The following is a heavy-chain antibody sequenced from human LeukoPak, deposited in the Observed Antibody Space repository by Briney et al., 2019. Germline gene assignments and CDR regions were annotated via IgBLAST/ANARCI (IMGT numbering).Heavy chain of an antibody. J-gene: IGHJ4*02. CDR2: INHSGST. Sequence: SETPSLTCAVYGGSFSGYYWSWIRQPPGKGLEWIGEINHSGSTNYNPSLKSRVTISVDTSKNQFSLKLSSVTATDTAVYYCARGGLEMATTDFDYWGQGTLVTVSS. CDR3: ARGGLEMATTDFDY. D-gene: IGHD5-24*01. CDR1: GGSFSGYY. V-gene: IGHV4-34*01.